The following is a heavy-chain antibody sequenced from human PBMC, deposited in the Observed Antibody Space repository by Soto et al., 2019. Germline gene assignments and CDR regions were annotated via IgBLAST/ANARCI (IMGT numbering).Heavy chain of an antibody. V-gene: IGHV1-18*04. CDR3: ARPSLRIAVAGTMAFDI. D-gene: IGHD6-19*01. Sequence: ASVKVSCKASGYTFTSYGISWVRQAPGQGLEWMGWISAYNGNTNYAQKLQGRVTMTTDTSTSTAYMELRSLRSDDTAVYYCARPSLRIAVAGTMAFDIWGQGTMVTVSS. CDR2: ISAYNGNT. J-gene: IGHJ3*02. CDR1: GYTFTSYG.